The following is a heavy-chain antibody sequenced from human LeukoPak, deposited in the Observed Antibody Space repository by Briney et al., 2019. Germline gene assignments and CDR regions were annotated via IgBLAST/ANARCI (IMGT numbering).Heavy chain of an antibody. CDR1: GGSISSYY. CDR3: AKDPRPWIQLWSGDY. D-gene: IGHD5-18*01. CDR2: IYTSGST. J-gene: IGHJ4*02. Sequence: SETLSLTCTVSGGSISSYYWSWIRQPAGKGLEWIGRIYTSGSTNYNPSLKSRVTMSVDTSKNQFSLKLSSVTAADTAVYYCAKDPRPWIQLWSGDYWGQGTLVTVSS. V-gene: IGHV4-4*07.